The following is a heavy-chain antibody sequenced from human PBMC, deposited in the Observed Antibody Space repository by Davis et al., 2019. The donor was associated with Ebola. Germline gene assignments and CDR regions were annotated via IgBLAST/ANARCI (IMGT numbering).Heavy chain of an antibody. CDR2: INSDGSST. J-gene: IGHJ4*02. D-gene: IGHD3-9*01. V-gene: IGHV3-74*01. Sequence: PGGSLRLSCAASGFTFRSYGMHWVRQAPGKGLLWVSRINSDGSSTNYADSVKGRFTISRDNAKNTLYLQMNSLRAEDTALYYCAKDISYDILTGYFLRGLDYWGQGTLATVSS. CDR1: GFTFRSYG. CDR3: AKDISYDILTGYFLRGLDY.